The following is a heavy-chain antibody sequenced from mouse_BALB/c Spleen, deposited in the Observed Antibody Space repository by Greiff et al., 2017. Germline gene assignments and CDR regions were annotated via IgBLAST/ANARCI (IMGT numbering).Heavy chain of an antibody. Sequence: DVHLVESGGGLVKPGGSLKLSCAASGFTFSDYYMYWVRQTPEKRLEWVATISDGGSYTYYPDSVKGRFTISRDNAKNNLYLQMSSLKSEDTAMYYCARDLLFWGAGTTVTVSS. CDR2: ISDGGSYT. CDR1: GFTFSDYY. V-gene: IGHV5-4*02. CDR3: ARDLLF. J-gene: IGHJ1*01. D-gene: IGHD1-1*02.